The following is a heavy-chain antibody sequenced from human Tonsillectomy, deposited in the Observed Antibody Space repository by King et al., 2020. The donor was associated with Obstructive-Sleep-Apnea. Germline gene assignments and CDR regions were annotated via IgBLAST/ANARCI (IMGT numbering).Heavy chain of an antibody. V-gene: IGHV3-23*04. CDR2: IEADGYST. D-gene: IGHD3-3*01. CDR3: ETSWSGYYYFDY. CDR1: GFTFNNYV. J-gene: IGHJ4*02. Sequence: VQLVESGGGLVQPGGSLRLSCAASGFTFNNYVMSWVLQAPGKGLEWVSSIEADGYSTCSADSVEGRFTISRDNSKNILSLQMNSLKAEDTAIYYCETSWSGYYYFDYWGQGSLVTVSS.